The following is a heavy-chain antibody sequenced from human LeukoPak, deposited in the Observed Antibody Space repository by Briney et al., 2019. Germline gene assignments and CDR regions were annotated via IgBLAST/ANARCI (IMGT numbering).Heavy chain of an antibody. J-gene: IGHJ5*02. CDR2: ISSSSSII. V-gene: IGHV3-48*04. D-gene: IGHD1-1*01. CDR1: GFTFSSYS. Sequence: GGSLRLSCVASGFTFSSYSMNWVRQAPGKGLEWVSFISSSSSIIYYADPVKGRFTISRDNAKNSLYLQMNSLRAEDTAVYYCARGNEKAWFDPWGQGTLVTVSS. CDR3: ARGNEKAWFDP.